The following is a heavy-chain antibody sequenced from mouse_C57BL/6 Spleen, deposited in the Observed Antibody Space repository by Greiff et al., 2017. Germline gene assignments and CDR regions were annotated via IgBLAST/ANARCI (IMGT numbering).Heavy chain of an antibody. CDR2: SRNKANDYTT. Sequence: DVMLVESGGGLVQSGRSLRLSCATSGFTFSDFYMEWVRQAPGKGLEWIAASRNKANDYTTEYSASVKGRFIVSRDTSQSILYLQMNALRAEDTAIYYCARDAGYYGSSYPFAYWGQGTLVTVSA. J-gene: IGHJ3*01. D-gene: IGHD1-1*01. V-gene: IGHV7-1*01. CDR3: ARDAGYYGSSYPFAY. CDR1: GFTFSDFY.